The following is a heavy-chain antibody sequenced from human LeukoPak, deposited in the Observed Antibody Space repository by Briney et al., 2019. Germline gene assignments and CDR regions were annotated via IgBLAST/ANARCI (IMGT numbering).Heavy chain of an antibody. V-gene: IGHV3-23*01. CDR2: ISGSGGST. CDR3: AKASLYSSSWYYFDY. CDR1: GFTFSSYA. Sequence: HGGSLRLSCAASGFTFSSYAMSWVRQAPGKGLEWVSAISGSGGSTYYADSVKGRFTISRDNSKNTLYLQMNSLRAEDTAVYYCAKASLYSSSWYYFDYWGQGTLVTVSS. D-gene: IGHD6-13*01. J-gene: IGHJ4*02.